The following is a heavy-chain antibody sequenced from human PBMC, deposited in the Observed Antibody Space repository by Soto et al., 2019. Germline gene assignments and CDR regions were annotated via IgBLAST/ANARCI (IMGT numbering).Heavy chain of an antibody. J-gene: IGHJ5*02. D-gene: IGHD3-16*02. CDR2: IIPILGIA. Sequence: QVQLVQSGAEVKKPGSSVKVSCKASGGTFSSYTISWVRQAPGQGLEWMGRIIPILGIANYAQKFQGRVTITADKSTSTAYMELSSLRSEDTAVYYCAREAAAVIAWFDPWGQGTLVTVSS. CDR3: AREAAAVIAWFDP. CDR1: GGTFSSYT. V-gene: IGHV1-69*08.